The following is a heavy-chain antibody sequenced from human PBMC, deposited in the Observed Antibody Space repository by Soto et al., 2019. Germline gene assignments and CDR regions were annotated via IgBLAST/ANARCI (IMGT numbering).Heavy chain of an antibody. Sequence: VQLVQSGAEVKTPGSSVKVSCKASGDTFSSYSIAWVRQAPGQGLEWMGGIIPVFRSINYSQKFQGRVTITADESTTTAYMELTSLRPHDTAVYFCARDDGWNYRYYDMEVWGQGTTVTVS. CDR1: GDTFSSYS. CDR2: IIPVFRSI. J-gene: IGHJ6*02. D-gene: IGHD1-7*01. V-gene: IGHV1-69*12. CDR3: ARDDGWNYRYYDMEV.